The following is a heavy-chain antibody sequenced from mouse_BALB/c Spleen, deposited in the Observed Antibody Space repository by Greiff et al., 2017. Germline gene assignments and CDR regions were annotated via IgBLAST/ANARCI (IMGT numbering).Heavy chain of an antibody. V-gene: IGHV3-6*02. Sequence: VQLKQSGPGLVKPSQSLSLTCSVTGYSITSGYYWNWIRQFPGNKLEWMGYISYDGSNNYNPSLKNRISITRDTSKNQFFLKLNSVTTEDTATYYCAAIYYDYYYAMDYWGQGTSVTVSS. CDR1: GYSITSGYY. J-gene: IGHJ4*01. CDR2: ISYDGSN. CDR3: AAIYYDYYYAMDY. D-gene: IGHD2-4*01.